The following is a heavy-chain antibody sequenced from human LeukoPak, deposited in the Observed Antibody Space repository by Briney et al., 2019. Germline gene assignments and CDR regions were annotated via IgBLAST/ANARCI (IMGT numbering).Heavy chain of an antibody. D-gene: IGHD3-10*01. Sequence: ASVKVSFTASGYTFSNYYMHWVRQAPGQGLEWMGIINPSVGSASSAQKFQGRVTMTGDTSTSTVYMELSSLRSDDTAVYYCARDYHGSGSLTTFDYWGQGTLVTVSS. CDR3: ARDYHGSGSLTTFDY. CDR1: GYTFSNYY. V-gene: IGHV1-46*01. J-gene: IGHJ4*02. CDR2: INPSVGSA.